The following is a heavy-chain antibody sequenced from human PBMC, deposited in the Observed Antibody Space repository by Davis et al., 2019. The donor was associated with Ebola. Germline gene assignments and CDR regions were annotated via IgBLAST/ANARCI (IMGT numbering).Heavy chain of an antibody. D-gene: IGHD3-22*01. Sequence: ASVKVSCKASGYPFTNYDINWVRQAPGQGLEWMGIINPSAGYTNYAQKFQGRVTITADESTSTVYMELSSLRFEDTAVYYCATHYDRSGYEEPFDFWGQGTLVIVSA. CDR2: INPSAGYT. CDR3: ATHYDRSGYEEPFDF. V-gene: IGHV1-46*01. CDR1: GYPFTNYD. J-gene: IGHJ4*02.